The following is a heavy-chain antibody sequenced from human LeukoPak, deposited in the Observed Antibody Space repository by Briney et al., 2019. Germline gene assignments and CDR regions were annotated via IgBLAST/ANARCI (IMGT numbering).Heavy chain of an antibody. Sequence: SETLSLTCTVSHFISSYYWSWIRQPPGKGLERIGYISYSGSTHYNPSLKSRLTISIETSKNQFSLKLTSVTAADTAVYYCTRQWFGELFSVFDYWGQGSLVTVSS. CDR2: ISYSGST. J-gene: IGHJ4*02. D-gene: IGHD3-10*01. V-gene: IGHV4-59*08. CDR3: TRQWFGELFSVFDY. CDR1: HFISSYY.